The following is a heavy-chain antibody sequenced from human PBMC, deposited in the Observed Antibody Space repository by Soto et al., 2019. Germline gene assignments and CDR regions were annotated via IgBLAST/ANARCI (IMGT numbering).Heavy chain of an antibody. CDR2: IGTSGSPI. Sequence: QVPLVESGGGLAKPGGSLRLSCAASGFTFSDHYMSWIRQAPGKGLEWVSYIGTSGSPIYYTESVKGRFTISRDNAKNALYLYMSSLSAEDTAVYYCARGMKVAVWYYDFWGRGTLVTVSS. J-gene: IGHJ2*01. D-gene: IGHD4-4*01. CDR3: ARGMKVAVWYYDF. CDR1: GFTFSDHY. V-gene: IGHV3-11*01.